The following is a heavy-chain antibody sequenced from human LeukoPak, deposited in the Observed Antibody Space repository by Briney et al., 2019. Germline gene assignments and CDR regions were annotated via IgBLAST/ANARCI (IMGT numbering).Heavy chain of an antibody. CDR3: ARALARYYGSGPGSAFDI. V-gene: IGHV4-59*11. CDR1: GESISSHY. Sequence: PSETLSLTCTVSGESISSHYWSWTRQSPGKGLEWIGYVTNSGTTKFNPSLKSRVTISRDTSKNQISLRLSSVTAADTAVYYCARALARYYGSGPGSAFDIWGQGTMVTVSS. J-gene: IGHJ3*02. D-gene: IGHD3-10*01. CDR2: VTNSGTT.